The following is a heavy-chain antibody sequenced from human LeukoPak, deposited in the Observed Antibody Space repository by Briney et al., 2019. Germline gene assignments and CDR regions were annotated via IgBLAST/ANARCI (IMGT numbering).Heavy chain of an antibody. J-gene: IGHJ4*02. CDR1: GFTFSNYW. CDR3: ARGVEPLATNTLAY. D-gene: IGHD1-14*01. Sequence: PGGSLRLSCAASGFTFSNYWMHWVRQAPGKGLVWVSRINTDGSSSSYADSVQGRFTISRDNSKNTLYLEMNSLSPDDTAVYYCARGVEPLATNTLAYWGQGTLVTVSS. CDR2: INTDGSSS. V-gene: IGHV3-74*01.